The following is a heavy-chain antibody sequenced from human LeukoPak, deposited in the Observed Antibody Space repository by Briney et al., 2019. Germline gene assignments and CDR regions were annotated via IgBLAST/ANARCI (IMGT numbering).Heavy chain of an antibody. Sequence: SETLSLTCTVSGGPISSGSYYWSWIRQPAGKGLEWIGRIYTSGSTNYNPSLKSRVTISVDTSKNQFSLKLSSVTAADTAVYYCARASIFWGFSFGDYWGQGTLVTVSS. CDR2: IYTSGST. CDR3: ARASIFWGFSFGDY. CDR1: GGPISSGSYY. D-gene: IGHD3-3*01. V-gene: IGHV4-61*02. J-gene: IGHJ4*02.